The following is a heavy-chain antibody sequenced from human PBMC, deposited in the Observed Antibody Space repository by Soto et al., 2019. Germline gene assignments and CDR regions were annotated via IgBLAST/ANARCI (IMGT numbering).Heavy chain of an antibody. CDR2: IYTDGST. CDR3: ARDGSGATVTTSRYFQH. D-gene: IGHD4-17*01. J-gene: IGHJ1*01. CDR1: GFTVSSNY. Sequence: EVQLVESGGGLIQPGGSLRLSCAASGFTVSSNYMSWVRQAPGKGLEWVSVIYTDGSTYYADSVKGRFTISRDNSKNTLYLQRNRLRAEDTAVYYCARDGSGATVTTSRYFQHWGQGTLVTVSS. V-gene: IGHV3-53*01.